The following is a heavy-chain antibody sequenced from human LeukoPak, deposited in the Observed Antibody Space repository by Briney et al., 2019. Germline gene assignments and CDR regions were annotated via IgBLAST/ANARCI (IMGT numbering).Heavy chain of an antibody. V-gene: IGHV3-21*04. CDR1: GFTFSNYA. CDR2: ISSSSSYI. D-gene: IGHD6-13*01. CDR3: AKGGGSSWYDFDY. J-gene: IGHJ4*02. Sequence: PGGSLRLSCAASGFTFSNYAMSWVRQAPGKGLEWVSSISSSSSYIYYADSVKGRFTISRDNAKNSLYLQMNSLRAEDMALYYCAKGGGSSWYDFDYWGQGTLVTVSS.